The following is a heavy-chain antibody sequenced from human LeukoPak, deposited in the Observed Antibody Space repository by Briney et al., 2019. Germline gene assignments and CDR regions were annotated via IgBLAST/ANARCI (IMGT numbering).Heavy chain of an antibody. Sequence: KSSETLSLTCTVSGYSISSGYYWGWIRQPPGKGLEWIGSIYHSGSTYYNPSLKSRVTISVDTSKNQFSLKLSSVTAADTAVYYCARGAYGSGSYYQDYWGQGALVTVSS. CDR3: ARGAYGSGSYYQDY. CDR1: GYSISSGYY. CDR2: IYHSGST. D-gene: IGHD3-10*01. V-gene: IGHV4-38-2*02. J-gene: IGHJ4*02.